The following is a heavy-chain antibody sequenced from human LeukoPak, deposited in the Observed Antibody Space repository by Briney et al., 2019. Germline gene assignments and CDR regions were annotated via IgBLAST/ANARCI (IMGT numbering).Heavy chain of an antibody. CDR1: GYTLTELS. CDR3: AKFGSYSGTFDI. D-gene: IGHD1-26*01. J-gene: IGHJ3*02. V-gene: IGHV1-24*01. CDR2: FDPEDGET. Sequence: ASVKVSCKVSGYTLTELSMHWVRQAPGKGLEWMGGFDPEDGETIYAQKFQGRVTMTEDTSTDTAYMELRSLRSEDTAVYYCAKFGSYSGTFDIWGQGTLVTVSS.